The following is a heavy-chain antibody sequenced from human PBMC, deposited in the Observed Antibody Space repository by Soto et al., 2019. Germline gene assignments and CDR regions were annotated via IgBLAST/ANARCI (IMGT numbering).Heavy chain of an antibody. D-gene: IGHD3-10*01. Sequence: ASVKVSCKATGYTLTNYGNRWVRQAPGQGLEWMGWISAYNGNTNYAQKLQGRVTMTTDTSTSTAYMELRSLRSDDTAVYYCARDQVLLWFGERPAPSAFDIWGQGRMVTVS. CDR2: ISAYNGNT. CDR3: ARDQVLLWFGERPAPSAFDI. V-gene: IGHV1-18*01. J-gene: IGHJ3*02. CDR1: GYTLTNYG.